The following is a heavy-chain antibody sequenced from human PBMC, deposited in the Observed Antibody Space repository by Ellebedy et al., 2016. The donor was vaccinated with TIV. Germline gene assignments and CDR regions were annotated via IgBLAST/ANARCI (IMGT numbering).Heavy chain of an antibody. CDR3: ARGGPGGDNWFFGL. Sequence: PGGSLRLSCAPSGFSPTGSDLHWVLRPAGTGLEWVSASRAASATYYPDSVRGRFTISRESAKNSCYLQMNSLTAGDTAVYYCARGGPGGDNWFFGLWGRGTRVTVSS. CDR2: SRAASAT. D-gene: IGHD3-10*01. J-gene: IGHJ2*01. CDR1: GFSPTGSD. V-gene: IGHV3-13*01.